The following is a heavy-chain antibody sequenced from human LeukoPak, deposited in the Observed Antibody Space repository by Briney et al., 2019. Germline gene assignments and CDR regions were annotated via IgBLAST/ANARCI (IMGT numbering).Heavy chain of an antibody. V-gene: IGHV1-18*01. Sequence: ASVKVSCKASGYTFTSYGISWVRQAPGQGLEWMGWISAYNGNTNYAQKFQGRVTMTRNTSISTAYMELSSLRSEDTAVYYCARAGVSYYYYMDVWGKGTTVTISS. J-gene: IGHJ6*03. CDR1: GYTFTSYG. D-gene: IGHD2-21*01. CDR2: ISAYNGNT. CDR3: ARAGVSYYYYMDV.